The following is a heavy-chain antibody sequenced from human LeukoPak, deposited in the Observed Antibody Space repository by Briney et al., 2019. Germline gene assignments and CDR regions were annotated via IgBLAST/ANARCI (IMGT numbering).Heavy chain of an antibody. CDR2: IYTSGNT. CDR1: GGSISSYY. V-gene: IGHV4-4*07. J-gene: IGHJ4*02. CDR3: VRGRGSSWYYFDY. Sequence: SETLSLTCTGSGGSISSYYWSWVRQPAGKGLEWIGRIYTSGNTNYNPSLKGRVTMSVDTSKNQFSLNLSSVTAADTAVYYCVRGRGSSWYYFDYWGQGTLVTVSS. D-gene: IGHD6-13*01.